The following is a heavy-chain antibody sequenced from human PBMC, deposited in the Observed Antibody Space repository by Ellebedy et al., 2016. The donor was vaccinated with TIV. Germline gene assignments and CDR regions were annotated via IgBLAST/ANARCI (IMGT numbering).Heavy chain of an antibody. V-gene: IGHV3-53*01. D-gene: IGHD1-1*01. CDR3: ARGSDAGSSGGGAFDI. J-gene: IGHJ3*02. Sequence: GESLKISCAASGFTVSSNYMNWVRQAPGKGLEWVSVIYIGGNTYYADFVKGRFTLSRDNSKNTLYLQMNSLRAEDTALYYCARGSDAGSSGGGAFDIWGLGTLVTVSS. CDR1: GFTVSSNY. CDR2: IYIGGNT.